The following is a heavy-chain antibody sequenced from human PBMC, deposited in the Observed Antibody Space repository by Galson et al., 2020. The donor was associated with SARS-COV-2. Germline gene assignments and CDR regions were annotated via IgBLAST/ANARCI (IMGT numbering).Heavy chain of an antibody. CDR1: GFTFSSYW. CDR3: ARGGSSSSYG. J-gene: IGHJ4*02. D-gene: IGHD2-2*01. V-gene: IGHV3-74*01. CDR2: LNSDGSST. Sequence: GGSLRLSCAASGFTFSSYWMHWVRQAPGKGLVWVSRLNSDGSSTSYADSVKGRFTISRDNAKNTLYLQMNSLRAEDTAVYYCARGGSSSSYGWGQGTLVTVSS.